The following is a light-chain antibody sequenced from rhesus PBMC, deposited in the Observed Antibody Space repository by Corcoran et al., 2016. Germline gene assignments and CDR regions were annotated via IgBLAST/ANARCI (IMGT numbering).Light chain of an antibody. CDR2: SAS. Sequence: DIQMTQSPSSLSASVGDRVTITCRASQTISSFLAWYQQKPGKVPKLLSYSASSLESGVPSRFRGRGSRTEFTLTISSLQPEDFGNYCCQQHSSHPLTFGGGAKVEIK. J-gene: IGKJ4*01. V-gene: IGKV1-44*02. CDR1: QTISSF. CDR3: QQHSSHPLT.